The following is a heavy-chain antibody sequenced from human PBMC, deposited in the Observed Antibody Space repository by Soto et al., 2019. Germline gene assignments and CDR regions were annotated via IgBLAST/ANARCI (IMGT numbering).Heavy chain of an antibody. Sequence: QVQLVQSGAEVKKPGASVKVSCKASGYTFTSYGISWVRQAPGQGLEWMGWISAYNGNANYAQKLQGRVTMTTDTSTSTAYMELRSLRSDDTAVYYCARDRRAGMATEQNPHYWGQGTLVTVSS. V-gene: IGHV1-18*04. CDR1: GYTFTSYG. J-gene: IGHJ4*02. CDR3: ARDRRAGMATEQNPHY. D-gene: IGHD5-12*01. CDR2: ISAYNGNA.